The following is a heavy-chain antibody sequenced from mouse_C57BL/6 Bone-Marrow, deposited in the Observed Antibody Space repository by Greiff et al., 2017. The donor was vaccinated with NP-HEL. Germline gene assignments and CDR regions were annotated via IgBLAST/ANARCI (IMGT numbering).Heavy chain of an antibody. CDR2: IRNKANGYTT. D-gene: IGHD1-1*01. J-gene: IGHJ1*03. Sequence: DVMLVESGGGLVQPGGSLSLSCAASGFTFTDYYMSWVRQPPGKALEWLGFIRNKANGYTTEYSASVKGRFTISRDNSQSILYLQMNALRAEDSATYYCARYSYYGSSPYWYFDVWGTGTTVTVSS. CDR3: ARYSYYGSSPYWYFDV. V-gene: IGHV7-3*01. CDR1: GFTFTDYY.